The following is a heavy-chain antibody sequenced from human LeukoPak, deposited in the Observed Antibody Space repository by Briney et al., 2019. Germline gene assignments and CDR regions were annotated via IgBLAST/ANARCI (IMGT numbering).Heavy chain of an antibody. V-gene: IGHV1-46*01. J-gene: IGHJ2*01. CDR2: INPSGGST. D-gene: IGHD2/OR15-2a*01. Sequence: ASVEVSCKASGYTFTSYYMHWVRQAPGQGLEWMGIINPSGGSTSYAQKFQGRVTMTRDMSTSTAYMELSSLRSEDTAMYYCAAWPNIVIVPTWRYFDLWGRGTLITVSS. CDR3: AAWPNIVIVPTWRYFDL. CDR1: GYTFTSYY.